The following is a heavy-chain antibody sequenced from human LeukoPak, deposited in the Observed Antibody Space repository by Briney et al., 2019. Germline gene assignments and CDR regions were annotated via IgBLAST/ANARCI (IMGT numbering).Heavy chain of an antibody. CDR2: IFYDGST. J-gene: IGHJ4*02. V-gene: IGHV4-59*01. CDR3: ARSLGAYTSGLLGY. Sequence: PSETLSLTCTVSGASISSFCYWNWIRQSPGKGLEWIGYIFYDGSTKYSPSLKSRVTISVDTSKNQFSRILSSVTAADTAVYYCARSLGAYTSGLLGYWGQGTLVTVSS. CDR1: GASISSFCY. D-gene: IGHD5-18*01.